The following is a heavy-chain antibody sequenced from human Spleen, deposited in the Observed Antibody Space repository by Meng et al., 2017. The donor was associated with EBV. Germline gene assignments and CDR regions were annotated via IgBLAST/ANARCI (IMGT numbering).Heavy chain of an antibody. D-gene: IGHD6-19*01. V-gene: IGHV1-2*06. Sequence: LTQPGPAWKEHGDPMKVPWTASGNTLTDYYHHWVRQAPGQGLEWVGRINPYSGATDYAQKFQGRVTMTRDTSVSTAYMELTRLRSDDTALYYCARVGAVTGPLLPFDYWGQGTLVTVSS. CDR3: ARVGAVTGPLLPFDY. CDR1: GNTLTDYY. CDR2: INPYSGAT. J-gene: IGHJ4*02.